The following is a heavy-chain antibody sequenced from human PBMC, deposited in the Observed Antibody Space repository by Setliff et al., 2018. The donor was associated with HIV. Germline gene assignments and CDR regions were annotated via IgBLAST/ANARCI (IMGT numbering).Heavy chain of an antibody. D-gene: IGHD5-12*01. CDR1: GFTFDDYG. V-gene: IGHV3-23*01. J-gene: IGHJ2*01. CDR3: ARVPVMATITYWYFDL. CDR2: ISGSGIGS. Sequence: PGGSLRLSCAASGFTFDDYGMSWVRQAPGKGLEWVSSISGSGIGSYYPDSGKGRFTISRDNSKNTLYLQMNSLRAEDTAVYYCARVPVMATITYWYFDLWGRGTLVTVSS.